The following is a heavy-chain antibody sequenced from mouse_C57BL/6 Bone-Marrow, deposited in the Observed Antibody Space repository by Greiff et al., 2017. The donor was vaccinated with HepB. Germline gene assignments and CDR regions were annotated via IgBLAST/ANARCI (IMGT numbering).Heavy chain of an antibody. CDR1: GFSLTSYG. CDR3: ARHYYYGSSYWYFDV. V-gene: IGHV2-2*01. J-gene: IGHJ1*03. CDR2: IWSGGST. Sequence: QVQLQQSGPGLVQPSQSLSITCTVSGFSLTSYGVHWVRQSPGKGLEWLGVIWSGGSTDYNAAFISRLSISKDNSKSQVFFKMNSLQADDTAIYYCARHYYYGSSYWYFDVWGTGTTVTVSS. D-gene: IGHD1-1*01.